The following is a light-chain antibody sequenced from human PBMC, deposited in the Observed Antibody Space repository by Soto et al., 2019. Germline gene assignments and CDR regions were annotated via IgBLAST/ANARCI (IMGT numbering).Light chain of an antibody. CDR3: QQYGTPVII. J-gene: IGKJ5*01. CDR2: DTS. V-gene: IGKV3-20*01. Sequence: FMLKMSSGTLSLYNGERATLSCRASQSLTNSFIAWYQQRPGQAPRLLIYDTSSRASGIPDRFSGSGSGTDFTLTISWLETEDFTVFYCQQYGTPVIIFGHVTRLEIK. CDR1: QSLTNSF.